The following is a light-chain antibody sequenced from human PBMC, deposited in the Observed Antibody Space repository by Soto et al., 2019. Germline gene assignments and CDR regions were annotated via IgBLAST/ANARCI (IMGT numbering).Light chain of an antibody. CDR1: QSITSTY. J-gene: IGKJ5*01. V-gene: IGKV3-20*01. Sequence: EVVMTQSPATLSVSPGERATLSCRASQSITSTYLAWYQQKPGQAPRLLIYGVSSRATGIPDRFSGSGPGTDFTLTISRMEPEDFAVYYCHKYGSSPRTFRQRTRREI. CDR2: GVS. CDR3: HKYGSSPRT.